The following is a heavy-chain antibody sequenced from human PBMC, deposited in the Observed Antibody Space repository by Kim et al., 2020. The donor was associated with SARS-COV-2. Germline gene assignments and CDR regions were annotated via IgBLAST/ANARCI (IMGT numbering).Heavy chain of an antibody. CDR2: ISGSCTTI. V-gene: IGHV3-48*03. CDR1: GFTFSSYE. D-gene: IGHD4-4*01. CDR3: SRGPNYSPLYY. Sequence: GGSLRLSCAASGFTFSSYEMNWVRQAPGKGLEWVSYISGSCTTIYYADSVRGRFTISRDNDKNSLYLQMNSLRAEDTAVDYCSRGPNYSPLYYWGQGTLV. J-gene: IGHJ4*02.